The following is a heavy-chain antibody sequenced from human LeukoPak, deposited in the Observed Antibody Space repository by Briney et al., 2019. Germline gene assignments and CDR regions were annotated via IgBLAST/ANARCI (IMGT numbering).Heavy chain of an antibody. CDR2: IKQDGSEK. Sequence: GGSLGLSCAASGFTFSSYWMSWVRQAPGKGLEWVANIKQDGSEKYYVDSVKGRFTISRDNAKDSLYLQMNSLRAEDTAVYYCARHEDIVDVVAATDWGQGTLVTVSS. D-gene: IGHD2-15*01. V-gene: IGHV3-7*01. CDR1: GFTFSSYW. J-gene: IGHJ4*02. CDR3: ARHEDIVDVVAATD.